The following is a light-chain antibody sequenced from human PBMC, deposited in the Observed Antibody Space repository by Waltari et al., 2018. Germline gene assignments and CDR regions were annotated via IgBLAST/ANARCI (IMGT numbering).Light chain of an antibody. CDR1: HSVSHH. V-gene: IGKV3-15*01. CDR2: DAS. Sequence: EIVMTQSPATLPVSPGETATLSCSASHSVSHHVAWYKKKPGQAPRLLIYDASTRATRIPANFRGSGSGTEFTLTISSLQYEDFAVYYCQQYKRWPPITFGHGTRLEIK. CDR3: QQYKRWPPIT. J-gene: IGKJ5*01.